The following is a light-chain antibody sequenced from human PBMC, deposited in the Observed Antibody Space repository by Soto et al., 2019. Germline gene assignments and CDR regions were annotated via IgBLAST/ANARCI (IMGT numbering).Light chain of an antibody. CDR1: SSYVGAYNY. Sequence: SVLTQPAPVSGALGQSITISRSGNSSYVGAYNYVSWYQQYPGKAPKLMIYHVTDRPSGVSNRFSGSKSGNTASLTISGLQVEDEADYYCCSYTTSNTFVFGTGTKVTVL. J-gene: IGLJ1*01. CDR2: HVT. CDR3: CSYTTSNTFV. V-gene: IGLV2-14*01.